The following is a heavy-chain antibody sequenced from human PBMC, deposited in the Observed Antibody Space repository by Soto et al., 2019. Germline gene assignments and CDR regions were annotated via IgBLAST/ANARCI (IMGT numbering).Heavy chain of an antibody. J-gene: IGHJ4*02. Sequence: GGSLRLSCAASGFTFSSYGMHWVRQAPGKGLEWVAVISYDGSNKYYADSVKGRFTISRDNSKNTLYLQMNSLRAEDTAVYYCAKNGDMAKINYFDYWGQGTLVTVSS. CDR2: ISYDGSNK. D-gene: IGHD5-12*01. V-gene: IGHV3-30*18. CDR1: GFTFSSYG. CDR3: AKNGDMAKINYFDY.